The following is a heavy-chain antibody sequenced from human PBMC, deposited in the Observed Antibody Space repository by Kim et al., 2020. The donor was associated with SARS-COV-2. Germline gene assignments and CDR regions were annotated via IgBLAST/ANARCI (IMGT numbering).Heavy chain of an antibody. D-gene: IGHD3-10*01. J-gene: IGHJ3*01. Sequence: AASVKSRFTISRDDSTIIVYLQVNSLRTEYTAVYYCATYMSASWTGFDVWGQGTMVTVSS. CDR3: ATYMSASWTGFDV. V-gene: IGHV3-49*02.